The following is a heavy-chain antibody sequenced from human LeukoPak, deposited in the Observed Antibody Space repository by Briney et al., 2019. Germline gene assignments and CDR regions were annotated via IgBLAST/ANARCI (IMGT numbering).Heavy chain of an antibody. V-gene: IGHV3-7*05. CDR3: ARDRGYSTFDM. CDR1: GFTFSSYW. Sequence: GWSLRLSCVASGFTFSSYWMAWVRQAPGKGLEWVANINQDGSEKNYVDSVKGRFTISRDNAKNSLCLQMNSLRAEDTAVYYCARDRGYSTFDMWGQGTMVTVSS. J-gene: IGHJ3*02. CDR2: INQDGSEK. D-gene: IGHD5-18*01.